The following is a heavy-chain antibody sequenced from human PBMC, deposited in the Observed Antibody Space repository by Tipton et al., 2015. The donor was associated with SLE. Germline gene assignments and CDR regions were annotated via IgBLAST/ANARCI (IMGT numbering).Heavy chain of an antibody. V-gene: IGHV1-46*04. CDR1: GYTFTSYA. J-gene: IGHJ6*02. Sequence: QSGAEVKKPGASVKVSCKASGYTFTSYAMNWVRQAPGQGLEWMGIINPSIGSANYAQKLQGRVTMTRDTSTRTVYMELSGLRSEDTAFYYCAREVLPWFREMGGYYEDGMDVWGQGTMVTVSS. CDR3: AREVLPWFREMGGYYEDGMDV. CDR2: INPSIGSA. D-gene: IGHD3-10*01.